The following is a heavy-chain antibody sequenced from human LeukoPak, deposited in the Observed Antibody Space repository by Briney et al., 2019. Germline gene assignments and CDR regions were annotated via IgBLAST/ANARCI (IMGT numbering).Heavy chain of an antibody. Sequence: GGSLRLSCAASGFTFRSHAMHWVRQAPGKGLEWVAVISYDGSNKYYADSVKGRFTISRDNSKNTLYLQMNSLRAEDTAVYYCARTPADGYKPLYFHYWGQGTLVTVSP. CDR2: ISYDGSNK. J-gene: IGHJ4*02. CDR1: GFTFRSHA. D-gene: IGHD5-24*01. V-gene: IGHV3-30-3*01. CDR3: ARTPADGYKPLYFHY.